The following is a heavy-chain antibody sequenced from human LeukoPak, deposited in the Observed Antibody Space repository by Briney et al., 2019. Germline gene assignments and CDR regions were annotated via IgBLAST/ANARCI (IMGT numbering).Heavy chain of an antibody. CDR3: ASGYGSSWYPGYFSY. CDR2: IRQDGSEK. CDR1: GFTFSSYW. V-gene: IGHV3-7*01. Sequence: GGSLRLSCAASGFTFSSYWMSWVRQAPGKGLEWVANIRQDGSEKYYVDSVKGRFTISRDNAKNSLYLQMNSLRAEDTAVYYCASGYGSSWYPGYFSYWGQGTLVTVSS. D-gene: IGHD6-13*01. J-gene: IGHJ4*02.